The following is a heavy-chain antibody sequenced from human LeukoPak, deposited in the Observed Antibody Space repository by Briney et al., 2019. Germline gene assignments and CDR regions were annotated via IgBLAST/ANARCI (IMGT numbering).Heavy chain of an antibody. CDR1: GFTFSNAW. V-gene: IGHV3-21*01. D-gene: IGHD4-17*01. CDR3: ARAPSTAVTTYRIDS. Sequence: PGGSLRLSCAASGFTFSNAWMSWVRQAPGKGLEWVSSITISSSYKYYADSVKGRFTISRDNAKNSLHLQMNSLRAEDTAVYYCARAPSTAVTTYRIDSWGQGTLVTVSS. CDR2: ITISSSYK. J-gene: IGHJ4*02.